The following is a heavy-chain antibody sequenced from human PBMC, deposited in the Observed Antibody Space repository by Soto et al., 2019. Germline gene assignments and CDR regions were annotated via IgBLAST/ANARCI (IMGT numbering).Heavy chain of an antibody. CDR3: ARTGYSNCGSGVDV. D-gene: IGHD4-4*01. CDR2: IDRDGSTT. V-gene: IGHV3-74*01. J-gene: IGHJ6*02. CDR1: GFTFSVYW. Sequence: EVQLVESGGGLVQPGGSLRLSCAASGFTFSVYWMHWVRQAPGKGLVWVSRIDRDGSTTSYADSVKGRFTISRDNAKSTLYLQMNSLRAEDTAVYYCARTGYSNCGSGVDVWGQGTTVTVSS.